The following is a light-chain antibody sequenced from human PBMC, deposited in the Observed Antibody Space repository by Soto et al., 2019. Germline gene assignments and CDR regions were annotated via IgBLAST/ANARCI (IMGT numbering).Light chain of an antibody. CDR3: QSYDSSLSVVV. J-gene: IGLJ2*01. CDR1: SSNIGAGYD. CDR2: GNS. Sequence: QSVLTQPPSVSGAPGQRVTISCTGSSSNIGAGYDVHWYQQLPGTAPKLLIYGNSNRPSGVPDRFSGSKSGTSASLAITGLQAEDEADYYCQSYDSSLSVVVFDGGTKLTV. V-gene: IGLV1-40*01.